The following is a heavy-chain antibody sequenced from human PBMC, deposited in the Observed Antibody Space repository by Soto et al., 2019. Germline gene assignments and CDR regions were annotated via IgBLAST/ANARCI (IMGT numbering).Heavy chain of an antibody. D-gene: IGHD2-2*01. J-gene: IGHJ5*02. CDR2: ISGYNGNT. CDR1: GYIFINYG. V-gene: IGHV1-18*01. CDR3: ARDEVPAANWLDR. Sequence: GASVKVSCKASGYIFINYGITWVRQAPGQGLEWMGWISGYNGNTKYADKLQGRVTMTTDTSTTTAYMELRSLRSDDTAVYYCARDEVPAANWLDRWSQGTLVTVSS.